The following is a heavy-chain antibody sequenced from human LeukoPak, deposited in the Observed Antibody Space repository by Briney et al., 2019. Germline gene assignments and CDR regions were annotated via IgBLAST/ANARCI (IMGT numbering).Heavy chain of an antibody. CDR3: ARGDSSSWYVGYHILDV. CDR2: ISWNSGSI. V-gene: IGHV3-9*01. D-gene: IGHD6-13*01. Sequence: GGSLRLSCPPSGFTFDDYAMHWVRQAPGKGLEWVSGISWNSGSIGYADSVKGRFTISRDNAENSLYLQMNSLRAEDTALYYCARGDSSSWYVGYHILDVWGQGTTVTVS. J-gene: IGHJ6*02. CDR1: GFTFDDYA.